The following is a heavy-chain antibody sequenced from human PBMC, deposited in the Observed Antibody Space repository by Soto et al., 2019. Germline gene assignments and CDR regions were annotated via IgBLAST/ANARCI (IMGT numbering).Heavy chain of an antibody. CDR2: IIPIFGTA. J-gene: IGHJ4*02. CDR1: GGTFSSYA. Sequence: SVKVSCKASGGTFSSYAISWVRQAPGQGLEWMGGIIPIFGTANYAQKFQGRVTITADESTSTAYMELSSLRSEDTAVYYCARGAPIFGVVMPLDYWGQGTLVTVSS. D-gene: IGHD3-3*01. V-gene: IGHV1-69*13. CDR3: ARGAPIFGVVMPLDY.